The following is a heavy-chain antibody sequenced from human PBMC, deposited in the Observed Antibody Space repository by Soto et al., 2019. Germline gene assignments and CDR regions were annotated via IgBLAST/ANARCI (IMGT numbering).Heavy chain of an antibody. CDR2: ISAYNGNT. Sequence: GASVKVSCKASGYTFTSYGISWMRQAPGQGLEWMGWISAYNGNTNYAQKLQGRVTMTTDTSTSTAYMELRSLRSDDTAVYYCARGVITIFGVVAESFDYWGQGTLVTVSS. CDR3: ARGVITIFGVVAESFDY. CDR1: GYTFTSYG. J-gene: IGHJ4*02. V-gene: IGHV1-18*01. D-gene: IGHD3-3*01.